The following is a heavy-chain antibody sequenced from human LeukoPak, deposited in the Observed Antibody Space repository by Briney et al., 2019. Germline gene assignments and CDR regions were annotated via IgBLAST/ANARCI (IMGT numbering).Heavy chain of an antibody. D-gene: IGHD7-27*01. J-gene: IGHJ2*01. V-gene: IGHV3-7*03. CDR3: AKNWGSFSWYFDL. CDR1: GFTFSSYW. Sequence: GGSLRLSCAASGFTFSSYWMSWVRQAPGKGLEGVANIKQDGSEKYYVDSVKGRFTISRDNAKNSLYLQMNSLRAEDTALYHCAKNWGSFSWYFDLWGRGTLVTVSS. CDR2: IKQDGSEK.